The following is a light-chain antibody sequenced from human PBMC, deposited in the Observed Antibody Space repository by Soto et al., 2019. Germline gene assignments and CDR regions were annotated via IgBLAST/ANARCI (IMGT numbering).Light chain of an antibody. CDR3: QHYNASWT. Sequence: GDRVSITCRASQSISGSLAWYQQKPGKAPKLMIYEASNLKSGVPSRFSGSGSGTEYTLTISSLQPDDSASYYCQHYNASWTVGQGTRVEIK. J-gene: IGKJ1*01. CDR1: QSISGS. CDR2: EAS. V-gene: IGKV1-5*03.